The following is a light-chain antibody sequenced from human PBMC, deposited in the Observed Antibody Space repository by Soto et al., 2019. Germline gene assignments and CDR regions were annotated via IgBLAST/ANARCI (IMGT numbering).Light chain of an antibody. CDR1: QSISSW. Sequence: DIQMTQSPSTLSASVGDRVTITCRASQSISSWLAWYQQKPGKAPKLLIYDASSLESGVPSRFSCSGSGTEFTLTISSLQPDDFATDYCQQYSSYSRTGGQGTRWIS. J-gene: IGKJ1*01. CDR3: QQYSSYSRT. V-gene: IGKV1-5*01. CDR2: DAS.